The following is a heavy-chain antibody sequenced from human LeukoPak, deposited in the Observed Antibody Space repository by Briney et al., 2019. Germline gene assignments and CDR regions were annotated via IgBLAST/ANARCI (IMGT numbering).Heavy chain of an antibody. V-gene: IGHV4-39*01. Sequence: SETLSLTCTVSGGSISSSIYYWGWIRQPPGKGLEWIGSFSHSGNTYYNPSLKSRVTISVGTSKNQFSLKLSSVTAADTAVYYCARHGGHYCYAPDAFDIWGEGTMVTVSS. J-gene: IGHJ3*02. D-gene: IGHD2-2*01. CDR2: FSHSGNT. CDR1: GGSISSSIYY. CDR3: ARHGGHYCYAPDAFDI.